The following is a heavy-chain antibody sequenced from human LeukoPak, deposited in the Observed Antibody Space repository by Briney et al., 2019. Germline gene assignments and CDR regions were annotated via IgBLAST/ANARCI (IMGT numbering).Heavy chain of an antibody. J-gene: IGHJ4*02. CDR3: AKSRFLEWLSPYYFDY. CDR1: GFTFSSYT. CDR2: ISGSGGST. Sequence: GGSLRLSCAASGFTFSSYTMSWVRQAPGKGLEWVSAISGSGGSTYYADSVKGRFTISRDNSKNTLYLQMNSLRAEDTAAYYSAKSRFLEWLSPYYFDYWGQGTLVTVSS. V-gene: IGHV3-23*01. D-gene: IGHD3-3*01.